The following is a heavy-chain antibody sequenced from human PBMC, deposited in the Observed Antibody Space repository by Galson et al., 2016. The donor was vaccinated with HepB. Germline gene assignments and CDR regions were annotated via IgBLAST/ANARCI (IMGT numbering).Heavy chain of an antibody. Sequence: LRLSCAASGFTFSTYTMDWVRQAPGKGLEWVSSIGTTSSYIYYADSVKGRFTISRDNTKNSLYLQMNSLRAEDTAIYYCARDSGTGRGFDYWGQGTLLTVSS. CDR1: GFTFSTYT. J-gene: IGHJ4*02. CDR2: IGTTSSYI. CDR3: ARDSGTGRGFDY. V-gene: IGHV3-21*01. D-gene: IGHD1-1*01.